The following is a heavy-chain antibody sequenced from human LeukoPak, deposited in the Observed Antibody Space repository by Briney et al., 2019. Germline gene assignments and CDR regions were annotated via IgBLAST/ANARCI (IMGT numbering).Heavy chain of an antibody. CDR1: GFTFSSYW. CDR2: IKQDGREK. D-gene: IGHD3-22*01. J-gene: IGHJ3*02. Sequence: PGGSLRLSCAASGFTFSSYWISWVRQAPGKGLEGVAKIKQDGREKYYVESVKGRFNISRDNAKNSLYLQMNSLRAEDTAVYYCVTMIVVVITRTSYDTLDIWGQGTMVTVSS. V-gene: IGHV3-7*01. CDR3: VTMIVVVITRTSYDTLDI.